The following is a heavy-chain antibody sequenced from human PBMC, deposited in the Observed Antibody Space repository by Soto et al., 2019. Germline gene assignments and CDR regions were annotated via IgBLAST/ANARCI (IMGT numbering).Heavy chain of an antibody. CDR2: INVGNGNT. V-gene: IGHV1-3*01. Sequence: QVQLVQSGAEVKKPGASVKVSCKASGYTFTNYAIHWVRQAPGQRLEWLGWINVGNGNTEHSQKFQGRVTVSRDTXANTVYMEFSSLRSEDTAVYYCAGLCISIRCYFDYWGQGTLVTVSS. CDR3: AGLCISIRCYFDY. J-gene: IGHJ4*02. CDR1: GYTFTNYA. D-gene: IGHD2-2*01.